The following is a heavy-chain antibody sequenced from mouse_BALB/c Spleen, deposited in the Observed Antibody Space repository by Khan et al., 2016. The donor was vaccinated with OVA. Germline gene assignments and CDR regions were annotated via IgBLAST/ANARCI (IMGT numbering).Heavy chain of an antibody. D-gene: IGHD1-1*01. V-gene: IGHV1-20*02. CDR1: GYSFTGYF. CDR2: INPHIGET. J-gene: IGHJ2*01. CDR3: ARKNGSDLDY. Sequence: VQLQQSGPELVKPGASVKISCKASGYSFTGYFMHWVMQSHGKSLEWIGRINPHIGETFYNQKFKGKATLTVDESSSTAHMELRSLASEDSAVYYCARKNGSDLDYWGQGTTRTVSS.